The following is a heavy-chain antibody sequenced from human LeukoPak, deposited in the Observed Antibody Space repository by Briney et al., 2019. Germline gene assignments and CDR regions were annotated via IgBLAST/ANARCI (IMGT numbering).Heavy chain of an antibody. D-gene: IGHD1-26*01. J-gene: IGHJ4*02. V-gene: IGHV1-69*13. CDR3: ASRVGATIIDRFGY. CDR1: GGTFSSYA. CDR2: IIPIFGTA. Sequence: SVKVSCKASGGTFSSYAISWVRQAPGQGLEWMGGIIPIFGTANYAQKFQGRVTITADESTSTAYMELSSLRSEDTAVYYCASRVGATIIDRFGYWGQGTLVTVSS.